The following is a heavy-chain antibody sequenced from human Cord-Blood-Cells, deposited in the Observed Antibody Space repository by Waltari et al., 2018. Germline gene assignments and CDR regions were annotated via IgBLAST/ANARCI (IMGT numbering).Heavy chain of an antibody. CDR3: AKSRYDILTGYFDY. Sequence: GGGLVQPGRSLRLSCAASGFTFDDYAMHWVRQAPGKGLEWVSGISWNSGSIGYADSVKGRFTISRDNAKNSLYLQMNSLRAEDMVLYYCAKSRYDILTGYFDYWGQGTLVTVSS. D-gene: IGHD3-9*01. CDR1: GFTFDDYA. CDR2: ISWNSGSI. J-gene: IGHJ4*02. V-gene: IGHV3-9*03.